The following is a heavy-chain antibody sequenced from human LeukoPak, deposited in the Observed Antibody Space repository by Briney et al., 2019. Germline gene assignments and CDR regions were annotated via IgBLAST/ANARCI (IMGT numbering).Heavy chain of an antibody. Sequence: GGSLRLSCAASGFTFSNYWMTWVRQAPGKGLEWVANVNRDGSERYYVDSVKGRFTISRDDAKSSLYLQMNSLRAEDTAVYYCARRNAMDVWGQGTTVIVFS. CDR2: VNRDGSER. CDR3: ARRNAMDV. V-gene: IGHV3-7*03. J-gene: IGHJ6*02. CDR1: GFTFSNYW.